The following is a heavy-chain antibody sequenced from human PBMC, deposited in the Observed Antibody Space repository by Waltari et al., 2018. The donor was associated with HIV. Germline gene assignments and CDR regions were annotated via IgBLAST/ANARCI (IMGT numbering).Heavy chain of an antibody. V-gene: IGHV3-21*02. CDR3: ARGASGGKYRPAYFDH. CDR2: ISSETEDI. Sequence: EVQLVESGGGLVQPGGSLRLSCAASGFTFNIYSMNWVRQTPGKGLEWVSFISSETEDIYYADSVKGRFTSSRYRARNSMFLQMVSLRVEDTALYFCARGASGGKYRPAYFDHWGQGTQVTVSS. CDR1: GFTFNIYS. J-gene: IGHJ4*02. D-gene: IGHD2-15*01.